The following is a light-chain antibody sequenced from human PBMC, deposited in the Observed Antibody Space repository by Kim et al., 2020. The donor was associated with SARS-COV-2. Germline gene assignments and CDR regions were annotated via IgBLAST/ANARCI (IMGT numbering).Light chain of an antibody. Sequence: SSELTQDPAVSVALGQTVRITCQGDSLRSYYASWYQQKPGQAPVLVIYGKNNRPSGIPDRFSGSSSGNTASLTITGAQAEDEADYYCNSRDSSAWVFGGGTQLTVL. CDR1: SLRSYY. CDR3: NSRDSSAWV. V-gene: IGLV3-19*01. J-gene: IGLJ3*02. CDR2: GKN.